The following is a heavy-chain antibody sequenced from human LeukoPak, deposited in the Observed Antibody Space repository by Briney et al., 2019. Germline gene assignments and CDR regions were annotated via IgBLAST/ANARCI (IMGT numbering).Heavy chain of an antibody. D-gene: IGHD1-1*01. CDR1: GGSISSYY. V-gene: IGHV4-4*07. CDR2: IYTSGST. Sequence: PSETLSLTCTVSGGSISSYYWSWIRQPAGKGLEWIGRIYTSGSTNYNPSLKSRVTVSVDTSKNQFSLKLSSVTAADTAVYYCARERGVLTPPIIDYWGREPWSPSPQ. CDR3: ARERGVLTPPIIDY. J-gene: IGHJ4*02.